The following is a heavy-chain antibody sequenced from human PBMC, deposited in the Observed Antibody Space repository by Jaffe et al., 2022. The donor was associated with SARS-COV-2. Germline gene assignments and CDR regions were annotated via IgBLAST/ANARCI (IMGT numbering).Heavy chain of an antibody. Sequence: EVQLVESGGGLVQPGRSLRLSCAASGFTFEDYGMHWVRQAPGKGLEWVSGINWNGGSIVYADSVKGRFTISRDNAKNSLYLQMDSLRTEDTAFYYCTKVGTNRYCSGGSCHKVFDSWGQGTLVTVSS. CDR2: INWNGGSI. D-gene: IGHD2-15*01. J-gene: IGHJ4*01. CDR1: GFTFEDYG. V-gene: IGHV3-9*01. CDR3: TKVGTNRYCSGGSCHKVFDS.